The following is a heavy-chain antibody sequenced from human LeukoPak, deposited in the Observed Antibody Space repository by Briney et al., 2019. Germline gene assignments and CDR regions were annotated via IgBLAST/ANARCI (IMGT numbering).Heavy chain of an antibody. J-gene: IGHJ4*02. Sequence: SQTLSLTCTVSGGSISSGSYYWSWIRQPAGKGLEWIGRIYTSGSTYYNPSLKSRVTISVDTSKNQFSLKLSSVTAADTAVYYCARHNSRGDYLFPLGYWGQGTLVTVSS. V-gene: IGHV4-61*02. D-gene: IGHD4-17*01. CDR2: IYTSGST. CDR1: GGSISSGSYY. CDR3: ARHNSRGDYLFPLGY.